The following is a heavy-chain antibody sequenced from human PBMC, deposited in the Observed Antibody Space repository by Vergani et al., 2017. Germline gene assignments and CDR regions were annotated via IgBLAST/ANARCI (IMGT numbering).Heavy chain of an antibody. J-gene: IGHJ4*02. Sequence: EVQLVESGGGLVQPGRSLRLSCAASGFTFDDYAMHWVRQAPGKGLEWVSGISWNSGSIGYADSVKGRFTISRDNAKNSLYLQMNSLRAEDTAVYYCAKGGGYYYGSGSYNYFDYWGQGTLVTVSS. CDR2: ISWNSGSI. D-gene: IGHD3-10*01. CDR3: AKGGGYYYGSGSYNYFDY. V-gene: IGHV3-9*01. CDR1: GFTFDDYA.